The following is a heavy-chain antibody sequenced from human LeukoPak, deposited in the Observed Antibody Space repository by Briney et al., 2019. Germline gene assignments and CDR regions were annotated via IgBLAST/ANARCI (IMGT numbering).Heavy chain of an antibody. J-gene: IGHJ4*02. D-gene: IGHD4-23*01. CDR1: DFTFSNYW. CDR3: ARGGGISLGY. V-gene: IGHV3-74*01. Sequence: GGSLRLSCAASDFTFSNYWMHWVRQAPGKGLVWVSRVSGDGRRTDYADSVKGRFTISRDNAKNTLYLQMNRLRAEDTAVYYCARGGGISLGYWGQGTLVTVSS. CDR2: VSGDGRRT.